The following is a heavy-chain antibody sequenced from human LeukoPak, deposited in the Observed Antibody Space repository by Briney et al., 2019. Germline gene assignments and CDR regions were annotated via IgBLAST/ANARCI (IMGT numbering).Heavy chain of an antibody. CDR2: TYSAGST. J-gene: IGHJ6*03. D-gene: IGHD3-3*01. CDR1: GFTFSTYA. Sequence: GGSLRLSCAASGFTFSTYAMHWVRQAPGKGLEWVSITYSAGSTYYSDSVKGRSTISRDNSKNRLDLQMNSLRVEDTAVYYCARVRTDYDFWSGYRYYYYYMDVWGKGTTVTVSS. V-gene: IGHV3-53*01. CDR3: ARVRTDYDFWSGYRYYYYYMDV.